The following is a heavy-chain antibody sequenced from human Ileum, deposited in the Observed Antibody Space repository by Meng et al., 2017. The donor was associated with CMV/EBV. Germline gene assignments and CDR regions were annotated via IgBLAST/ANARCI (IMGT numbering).Heavy chain of an antibody. CDR1: GFTLSSYS. Sequence: GESLKISCAASGFTLSSYSMNWVRQAPGKGLEWVSYISSSSSTIYYADSVKGRFTISRDNAKNSLYLQMNSLRAEDTAVYYCARALESSSSPYYYYYYGMDVWGQGTTVTVSS. J-gene: IGHJ6*02. D-gene: IGHD6-6*01. CDR2: ISSSSSTI. CDR3: ARALESSSSPYYYYYYGMDV. V-gene: IGHV3-48*04.